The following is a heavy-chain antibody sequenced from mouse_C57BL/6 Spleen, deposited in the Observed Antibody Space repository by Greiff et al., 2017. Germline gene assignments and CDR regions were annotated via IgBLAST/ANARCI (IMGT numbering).Heavy chain of an antibody. J-gene: IGHJ4*01. D-gene: IGHD1-1*01. V-gene: IGHV1-18*01. CDR1: GYTFTDYN. CDR2: INPNNGGT. CDR3: ARGGYGSSLYYAMDY. Sequence: EVMLVESGPELVKPGASVKIPCKASGYTFTDYNMDWVKQSHGKSLEWIGDINPNNGGTIYNQKFKGKATLTVDKSSSTAYMELRSLTSEDTAVYYCARGGYGSSLYYAMDYWGQGTSVTVSS.